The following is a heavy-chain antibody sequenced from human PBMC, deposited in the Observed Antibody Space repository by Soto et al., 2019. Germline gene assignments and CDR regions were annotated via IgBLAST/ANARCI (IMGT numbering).Heavy chain of an antibody. V-gene: IGHV4-34*01. J-gene: IGHJ1*01. CDR1: GGSFSGYY. Sequence: SETLSLTCAVYGGSFSGYYWSWIRQPPGKGLEWIGEINHSGSTNYNPSLKSRVTISVDTSKNQFSLKLSSVTAADTAVYYCARAMASVRYSSSRGYFQHWGQGTLVTSPQ. CDR2: INHSGST. D-gene: IGHD6-13*01. CDR3: ARAMASVRYSSSRGYFQH.